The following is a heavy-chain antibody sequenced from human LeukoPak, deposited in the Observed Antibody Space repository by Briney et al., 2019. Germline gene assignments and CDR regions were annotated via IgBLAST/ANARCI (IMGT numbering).Heavy chain of an antibody. CDR3: TREGRYGYFDY. V-gene: IGHV3-49*04. CDR2: IRSKAYGGTT. Sequence: GGSLRLSCTASGFTFGDYAMSWVRQAPGKGLEWVGFIRSKAYGGTTEYAASVKGRFTIPRDDSISIAYLQMNSLKTEDTAVYYCTREGRYGYFDYWGQGTLVTVSS. CDR1: GFTFGDYA. D-gene: IGHD3-16*01. J-gene: IGHJ4*02.